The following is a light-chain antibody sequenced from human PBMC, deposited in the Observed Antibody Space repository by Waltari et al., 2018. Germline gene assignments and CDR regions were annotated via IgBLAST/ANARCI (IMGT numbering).Light chain of an antibody. J-gene: IGKJ4*01. V-gene: IGKV1-33*01. CDR1: HDISNY. Sequence: EIQMTQSPSSLSTSVGDRVTITCQTSHDISNYLNWYQQKPGKAPKLLIYAASNLETGVPSRFSGSGSGTNFTFTISSLQPEDIATYYCQQHNNLPLAFGGGTKVEIK. CDR2: AAS. CDR3: QQHNNLPLA.